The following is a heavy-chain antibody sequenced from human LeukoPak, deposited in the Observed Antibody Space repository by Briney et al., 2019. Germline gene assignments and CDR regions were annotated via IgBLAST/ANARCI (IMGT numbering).Heavy chain of an antibody. D-gene: IGHD4-17*01. CDR1: GFTFSTYG. J-gene: IGHJ4*02. V-gene: IGHV3-30*03. CDR2: ISYDGSNK. CDR3: APGGDYTFFDY. Sequence: GGSLRLSCAASGFTFSTYGMHWVRQAPGKGLEWAAVISYDGSNKYYADSVKGRFTISRDNSKNTLYLQMNSLRAEDTAVYYCAPGGDYTFFDYWGQGTLVTVSS.